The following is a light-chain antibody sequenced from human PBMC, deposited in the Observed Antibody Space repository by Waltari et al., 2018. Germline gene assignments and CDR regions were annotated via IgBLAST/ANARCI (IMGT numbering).Light chain of an antibody. Sequence: QSSLTQPRSFSGSPGQSVTISCTGTRSDVGGYNFVSWYQQHPGKAPKFMIYDGTKLPSGVPDRCSGSKSGNTASLTISGLQAEDEADYYCCSYAAGSLYVFGTGTKVTVL. J-gene: IGLJ1*01. CDR2: DGT. V-gene: IGLV2-11*01. CDR3: CSYAAGSLYV. CDR1: RSDVGGYNF.